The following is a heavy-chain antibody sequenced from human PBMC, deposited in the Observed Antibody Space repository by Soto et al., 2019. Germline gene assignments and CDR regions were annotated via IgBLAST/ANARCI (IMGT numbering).Heavy chain of an antibody. D-gene: IGHD1-26*01. CDR3: ARVQLVGATYYWYFDL. CDR1: GYTFTSYA. CDR2: INAGNGNT. Sequence: QVQLVQSGAEVKKPGASVKVSCKASGYTFTSYAMHWVRQAPGQRLEWMGWINAGNGNTKYSQKCQGRVTITRDTSASTAYMELSSLRSEDTAVYYCARVQLVGATYYWYFDLWGRGTLVTVSS. V-gene: IGHV1-3*01. J-gene: IGHJ2*01.